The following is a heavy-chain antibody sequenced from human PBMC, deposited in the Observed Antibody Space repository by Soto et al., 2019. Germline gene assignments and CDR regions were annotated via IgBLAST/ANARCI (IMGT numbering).Heavy chain of an antibody. V-gene: IGHV4-31*03. D-gene: IGHD2-15*01. Sequence: QVQLQESGPGLVKPSQTLSLTCTVSGGSMNSGGYCWNWIRQHPGEGLEWIGCISYGGTTSYNPSLKSRVTISVDPSKNEFSLKLSSVTAADTAVYYCSRGILVWGQGTLITVSS. CDR3: SRGILV. CDR2: ISYGGTT. CDR1: GGSMNSGGYC. J-gene: IGHJ4*02.